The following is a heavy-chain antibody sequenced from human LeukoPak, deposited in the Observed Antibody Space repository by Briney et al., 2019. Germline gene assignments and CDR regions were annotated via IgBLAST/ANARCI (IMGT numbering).Heavy chain of an antibody. CDR3: ARAVGGYSVGTTNWFDP. CDR1: GGSISSSNYF. V-gene: IGHV4-39*07. D-gene: IGHD1-1*01. Sequence: SETLSLTCTVSGGSISSSNYFWGWIRQPPGKGLEWIGSIYYSGSTNYNPSLKSRVTISVDTSKNQFSLKLSSVTAADTAVYYCARAVGGYSVGTTNWFDPWGQGTLVTVSS. J-gene: IGHJ5*02. CDR2: IYYSGST.